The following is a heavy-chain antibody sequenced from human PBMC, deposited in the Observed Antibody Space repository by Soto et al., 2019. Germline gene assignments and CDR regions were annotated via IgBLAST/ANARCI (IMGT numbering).Heavy chain of an antibody. D-gene: IGHD3-9*01. CDR3: ERLDIISGYRLRGY. CDR2: SDRSDSYT. V-gene: IGHV5-10-1*01. J-gene: IGHJ4*02. Sequence: GPSLQSSGKRSVCSDTSYWMSWFRQINGKGLEWIGRSDRSDSYTNYSPSFQGNVTISADNSISTAYLQWSSLKSSDPAMYYSERLDIISGYRLRGYWGKRPLVIVAS. CDR1: VCSDTSYW.